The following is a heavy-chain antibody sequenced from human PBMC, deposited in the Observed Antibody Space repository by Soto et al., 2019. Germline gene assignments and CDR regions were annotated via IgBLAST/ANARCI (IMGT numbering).Heavy chain of an antibody. CDR3: ARQLDILTGYYY. J-gene: IGHJ4*01. CDR2: IYPGDSDT. Sequence: GESLKISCKGSGYSFTSYWIAWVRQMPGKGLEWMGIIYPGDSDTRYSPSFQGQVTISADKSISTAYLHWTSLKASDTAMYYCARQLDILTGYYYWRHATLVTVSS. CDR1: GYSFTSYW. V-gene: IGHV5-51*01. D-gene: IGHD3-9*01.